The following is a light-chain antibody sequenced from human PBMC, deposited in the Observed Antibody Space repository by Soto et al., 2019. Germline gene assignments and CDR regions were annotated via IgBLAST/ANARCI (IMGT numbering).Light chain of an antibody. CDR3: RRTYNALT. V-gene: IGKV1-27*01. CDR1: RDISSC. CDR2: RAL. Sequence: DIQLTQSPSSLFASVGDRVTITCRVSRDISSCLKCFRLISGRFPSLLIYRALNLQSGVPSRFSGRGSGTDFTSTISSLQPEDVATYYTRRTYNALTLGQGTRLGIK. J-gene: IGKJ5*01.